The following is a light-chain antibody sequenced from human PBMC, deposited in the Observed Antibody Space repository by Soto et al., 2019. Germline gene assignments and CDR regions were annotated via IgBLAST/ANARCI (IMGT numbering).Light chain of an antibody. V-gene: IGLV2-14*01. J-gene: IGLJ1*01. Sequence: QSALTQPASVSGSPGQSITISCTGTSSDLAIYNYVSWYQQQPCKAPKLMIYQVTNRPSGVSNRFSGSRSGNTASLTISGLQAEDEADYYCSSYTDSSNYVFGTGTKLTVL. CDR2: QVT. CDR1: SSDLAIYNY. CDR3: SSYTDSSNYV.